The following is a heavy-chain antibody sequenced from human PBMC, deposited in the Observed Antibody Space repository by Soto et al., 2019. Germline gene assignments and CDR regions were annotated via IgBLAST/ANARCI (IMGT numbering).Heavy chain of an antibody. V-gene: IGHV1-2*02. Sequence: GXSXKTSFKASGYTXSAYYMDWVRQAPGQGLEWMGWINPNSRGTNYAQKFQVRFTITSYTSTITADIDVSMLRSEDTAVYFCARLPPPSLYYYGMDVWGQGTTVTVSS. J-gene: IGHJ6*02. CDR1: GYTXSAYY. CDR2: INPNSRGT. CDR3: ARLPPPSLYYYGMDV.